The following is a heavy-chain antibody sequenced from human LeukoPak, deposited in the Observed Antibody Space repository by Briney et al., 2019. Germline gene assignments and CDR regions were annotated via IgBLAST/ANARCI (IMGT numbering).Heavy chain of an antibody. J-gene: IGHJ6*03. Sequence: SETLSLTCTVSGYSISSGYYWGWIRQPPGKGLEWIGSIYHSGSTYYNPSLKSRVTISVDTSKNQFSLKLSSVTAADTAVYYGPRATKGTGGNSAPSYYSSSRAAGGKGTTVTSP. CDR1: GYSISSGYY. V-gene: IGHV4-38-2*02. CDR2: IYHSGST. D-gene: IGHD4-23*01. CDR3: PRATKGTGGNSAPSYYSSSRAA.